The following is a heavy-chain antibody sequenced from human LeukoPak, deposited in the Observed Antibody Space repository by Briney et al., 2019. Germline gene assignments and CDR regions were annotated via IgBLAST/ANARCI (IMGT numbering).Heavy chain of an antibody. D-gene: IGHD5-24*01. J-gene: IGHJ5*02. CDR1: GDSVSRSSAA. Sequence: TSQTLSLTCAIPGDSVSRSSAAWNWIRQSPSRGLEWLGRTYYRSKWYNDYAVSVESRITINPDTSKNQFSLQLNSVTPEDTAVYYCARADGDRDGYNFWFDPWGQGTLVTVSS. CDR3: ARADGDRDGYNFWFDP. V-gene: IGHV6-1*01. CDR2: TYYRSKWYN.